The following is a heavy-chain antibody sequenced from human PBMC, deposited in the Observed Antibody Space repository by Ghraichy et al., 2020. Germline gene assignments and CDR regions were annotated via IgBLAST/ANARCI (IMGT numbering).Heavy chain of an antibody. CDR1: GGSISRSSYY. V-gene: IGHV4-39*01. CDR3: ARRRYCSTPNCPDPDY. Sequence: SETLSLTCTVSGGSISRSSYYWGWIRQPPGKGLEWIGSIYYSGSTYYNPSLKSRVTISVDTSKNQFSLKLSSVTAADTAVYYCARRRYCSTPNCPDPDYWGQGTLVTVSS. D-gene: IGHD2-2*01. CDR2: IYYSGST. J-gene: IGHJ4*02.